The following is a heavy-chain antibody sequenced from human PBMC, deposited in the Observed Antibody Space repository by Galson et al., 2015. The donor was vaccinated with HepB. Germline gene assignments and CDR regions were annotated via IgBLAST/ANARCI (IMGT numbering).Heavy chain of an antibody. CDR2: ISGSDGST. J-gene: IGHJ4*02. CDR1: GFTFSNYA. CDR3: AKTRSIMVRGVKYYFDY. Sequence: SLRLSCAASGFTFSNYAMSWVRQAPGRGLEWVSAISGSDGSTYYADSVKGRFTISRDNSKNTLYLQMNSLRVEDTAIYYCAKTRSIMVRGVKYYFDYWGQGTLVTVSS. V-gene: IGHV3-23*01. D-gene: IGHD3-10*01.